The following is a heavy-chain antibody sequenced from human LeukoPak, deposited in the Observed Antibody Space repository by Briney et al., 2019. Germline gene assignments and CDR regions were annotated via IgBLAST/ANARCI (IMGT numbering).Heavy chain of an antibody. V-gene: IGHV3-7*03. D-gene: IGHD4-17*01. J-gene: IGHJ3*02. CDR1: GFTFSNFW. CDR2: IKQDETEK. CDR3: ASPDYGDYRGAFDI. Sequence: GGSLRLSCTASGFTFSNFWMGWVRQAPGKGLEWVANIKQDETEKFYLGSVRGRFTISRDNAKNSLYLQMNSLRVEDTALYYCASPDYGDYRGAFDIWGQGTMVTVSS.